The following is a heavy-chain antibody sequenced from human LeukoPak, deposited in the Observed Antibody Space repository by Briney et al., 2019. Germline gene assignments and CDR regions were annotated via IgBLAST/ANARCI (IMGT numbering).Heavy chain of an antibody. CDR3: AKLMGTVTTYDY. CDR2: IRPGGSED. Sequence: GGYLRLSCAASGFTFSNSWMSWVRQASGKGLDWVASIRPGGSEDYYMDSVKGRFTISRDNTEDSLYLQMNSLRAEDTAVYHCAKLMGTVTTYDYWGQGTLVTVSS. V-gene: IGHV3-7*01. J-gene: IGHJ4*02. D-gene: IGHD1-7*01. CDR1: GFTFSNSW.